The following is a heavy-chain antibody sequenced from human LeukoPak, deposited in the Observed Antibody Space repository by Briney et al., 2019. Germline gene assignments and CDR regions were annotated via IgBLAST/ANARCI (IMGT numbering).Heavy chain of an antibody. CDR2: INPNSGGT. CDR1: GYTFTGYY. J-gene: IGHJ3*02. CDR3: ARENVRLLWFGESRNTHKDAFDI. Sequence: ASVKVSCKASGYTFTGYYMHWVRQAPGQGLEWMGWINPNSGGTNYAQKFQGRVTMTRDTSISTAYMELRSLRSDDTAVYYCARENVRLLWFGESRNTHKDAFDIWGQGTMVTVSS. V-gene: IGHV1-2*02. D-gene: IGHD3-10*01.